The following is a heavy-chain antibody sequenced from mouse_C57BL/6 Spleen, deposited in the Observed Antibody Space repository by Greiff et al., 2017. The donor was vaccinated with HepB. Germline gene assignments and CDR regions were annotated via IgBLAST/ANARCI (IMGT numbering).Heavy chain of an antibody. CDR2: INPGSGGT. D-gene: IGHD1-1*01. V-gene: IGHV1-54*01. J-gene: IGHJ2*01. Sequence: VHLVESGAELVRPGTSVKVSCKASGYAFTNYLIEWVKQRPGQGLEWIGVINPGSGGTNYNEKFKGKATLTADKSSSTAYMQLSSLTSEDSAVYFCARKGDYYGSSYYFDYWGQGTTLTVSS. CDR3: ARKGDYYGSSYYFDY. CDR1: GYAFTNYL.